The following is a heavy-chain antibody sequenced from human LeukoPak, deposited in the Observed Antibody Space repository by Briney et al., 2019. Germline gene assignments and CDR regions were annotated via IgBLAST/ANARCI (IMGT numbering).Heavy chain of an antibody. D-gene: IGHD2-2*01. CDR2: INPNSGGT. CDR3: ARDGGLEVVVPAAFDP. Sequence: GASVKVSCKASGYTFTGYYMHWVRRAPGQGLEWMGWINPNSGGTNYAQKFQGRVTMTRDTSISTAYMELSRLRSDDTAVYYCARDGGLEVVVPAAFDPWGQGTLVTVSS. V-gene: IGHV1-2*02. CDR1: GYTFTGYY. J-gene: IGHJ5*02.